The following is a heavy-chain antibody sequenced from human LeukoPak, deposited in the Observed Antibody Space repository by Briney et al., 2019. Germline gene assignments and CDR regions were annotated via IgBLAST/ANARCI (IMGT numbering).Heavy chain of an antibody. V-gene: IGHV3-23*01. D-gene: IGHD2-15*01. Sequence: PGASLRLSCAASGFTFSSHAMSWVRQAPGKGLEWVSGISGTAGSTYYADSVKGRFTISRDNSKNTLYLQMNSLRVEDTAVYYCAKAPGHSSRGICYYYYYYDMDVWGQGTTVPVSS. J-gene: IGHJ6*02. CDR3: AKAPGHSSRGICYYYYYYDMDV. CDR2: ISGTAGST. CDR1: GFTFSSHA.